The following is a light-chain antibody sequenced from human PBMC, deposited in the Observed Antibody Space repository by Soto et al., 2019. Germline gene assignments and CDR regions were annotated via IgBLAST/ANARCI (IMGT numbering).Light chain of an antibody. CDR1: QSVSSSY. Sequence: EIVLTQSPGTLSLSPGERATLSCRASQSVSSSYLAWYQQKLGQAPRLLIYGASSRATGIPDRFSGSGSGTDFTLTISRLEPEDFAVYYCQQYGSSPPFGGGTKVEIK. V-gene: IGKV3-20*01. CDR2: GAS. J-gene: IGKJ4*02. CDR3: QQYGSSPP.